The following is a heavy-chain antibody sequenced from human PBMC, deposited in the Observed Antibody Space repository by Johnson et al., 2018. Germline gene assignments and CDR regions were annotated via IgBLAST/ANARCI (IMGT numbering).Heavy chain of an antibody. CDR2: IYSGGST. Sequence: VQLVQSGGGLVQPGGSLRLSCAASGFIVSSNYMTWVRQAPGKGLEWVSVIYSGGSTYYADSVKGRFTISRDNSKNILFLQMNSLRAEDTAVYYCVKGASAAGTRGAFDIWGQGTMLTVSS. D-gene: IGHD6-13*01. CDR1: GFIVSSNY. J-gene: IGHJ3*02. CDR3: VKGASAAGTRGAFDI. V-gene: IGHV3-53*01.